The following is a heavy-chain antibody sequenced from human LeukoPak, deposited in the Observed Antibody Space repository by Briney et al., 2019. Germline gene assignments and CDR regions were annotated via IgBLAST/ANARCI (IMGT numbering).Heavy chain of an antibody. CDR2: ISSSSSMI. Sequence: GGSLRLSCAASGFTFSSYSMNWVRQAPGKGLEWVSYISSSSSMIYYADSVKGRFTISRDNAKNSLYLQMKSLRDEDTAIYYCARDYGDLPARVLYFDYWGQGTLVTVSS. J-gene: IGHJ4*02. CDR3: ARDYGDLPARVLYFDY. V-gene: IGHV3-48*02. CDR1: GFTFSSYS. D-gene: IGHD4-17*01.